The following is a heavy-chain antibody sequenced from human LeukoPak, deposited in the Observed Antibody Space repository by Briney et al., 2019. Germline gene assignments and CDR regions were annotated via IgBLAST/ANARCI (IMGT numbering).Heavy chain of an antibody. CDR1: GGSISSYY. D-gene: IGHD3-22*01. V-gene: IGHV4-4*07. CDR2: IYTSGST. Sequence: SETLSLTCTVSGGSISSYYWSWIRQPAGKGLEWIGRIYTSGSTNYNPSLKSRVTISEDTSKNQFSLKLSSVTAADTAVYYCARDWGGYYDSSGYYYSNAFDIWGPGTMVTVSS. J-gene: IGHJ3*02. CDR3: ARDWGGYYDSSGYYYSNAFDI.